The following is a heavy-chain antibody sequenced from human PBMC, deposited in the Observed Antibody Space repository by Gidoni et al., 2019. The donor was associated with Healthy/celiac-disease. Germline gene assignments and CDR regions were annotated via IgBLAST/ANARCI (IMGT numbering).Heavy chain of an antibody. CDR1: GVTFSSYA. CDR3: AKKTHGVVIAPFDY. Sequence: EGQLLESGGGLVQPGGSLRLPWAASGVTFSSYAMSWVRQAPGKGLEWVSAISGSGGSTYYADSVKGRFTISRDNSKNTLYLQMNSLRAEDTAVYYCAKKTHGVVIAPFDYWGQGTLVTVSS. CDR2: ISGSGGST. V-gene: IGHV3-23*01. D-gene: IGHD3-3*01. J-gene: IGHJ4*02.